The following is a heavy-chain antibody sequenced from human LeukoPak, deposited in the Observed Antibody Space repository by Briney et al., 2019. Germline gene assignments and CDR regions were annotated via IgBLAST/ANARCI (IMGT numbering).Heavy chain of an antibody. CDR3: ARHCSSTSCSYQLDDAFDI. CDR1: GYSFTSYW. V-gene: IGHV5-51*01. J-gene: IGHJ3*02. D-gene: IGHD2-2*01. CDR2: IYPGDSDT. Sequence: KPGESLKISCKGSGYSFTSYWIGWVRQMPGKGLEWMGIIYPGDSDTRYSPSFQGQVTISADKSISTAYLQWSSLKASDTAMYYCARHCSSTSCSYQLDDAFDIWGQGTMVTVSS.